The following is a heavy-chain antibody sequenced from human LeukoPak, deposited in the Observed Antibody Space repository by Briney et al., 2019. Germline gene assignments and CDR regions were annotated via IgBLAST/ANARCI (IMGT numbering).Heavy chain of an antibody. J-gene: IGHJ4*02. V-gene: IGHV3-9*01. CDR2: ISRNSGSI. Sequence: PGRSLRLSCAASGFTFDDYAMHWVRQAPGKGLEWVSGISRNSGSIGYADSVKGRFTISRDNAKNSLYLQMNSLRAEDTALYYCAKEMRSSTSPIDYWGQGTLVTVSS. CDR3: AKEMRSSTSPIDY. CDR1: GFTFDDYA. D-gene: IGHD2-2*01.